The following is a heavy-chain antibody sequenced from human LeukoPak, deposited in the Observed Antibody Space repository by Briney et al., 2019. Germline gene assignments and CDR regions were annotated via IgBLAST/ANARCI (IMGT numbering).Heavy chain of an antibody. V-gene: IGHV1-18*01. CDR1: GYTFTSYG. CDR2: ISAYNGNT. D-gene: IGHD6-6*01. Sequence: GASVKVSCKASGYTFTSYGISWVRQAPGQGLEWMGWISAYNGNTNSVQKLQDRVTMTTDTSTSTAYMELRRLRSDDTAVYYCARDVGLYRSSSPPFDYWGQGTLVTVSS. CDR3: ARDVGLYRSSSPPFDY. J-gene: IGHJ4*02.